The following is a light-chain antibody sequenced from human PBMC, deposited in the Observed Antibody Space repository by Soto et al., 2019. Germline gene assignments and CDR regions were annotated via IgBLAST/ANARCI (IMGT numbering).Light chain of an antibody. CDR1: QSVSSN. Sequence: EIVMTQSPATLSVSPGERATLSCRASQSVSSNLAWYQQKPGQAPRLLLYGASTRATGIPARFSGSGSGTEFTLTISILQSEDFAVYYCQQYNNWPLWTFGQGTKVDIQ. CDR3: QQYNNWPLWT. J-gene: IGKJ1*01. CDR2: GAS. V-gene: IGKV3-15*01.